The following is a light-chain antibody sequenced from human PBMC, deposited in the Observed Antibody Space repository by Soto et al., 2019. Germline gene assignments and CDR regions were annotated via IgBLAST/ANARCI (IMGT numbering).Light chain of an antibody. CDR3: TSYATGDTFP. V-gene: IGLV2-8*01. CDR1: SSDVGVYDS. Sequence: QSALTQPASVSGSPGQSITISCTGTSSDVGVYDSVAWYRLNPGKAPKLMIYEVDKRPSGVPDRFSGSKSGNTASLTVSGLQAEDEADYYCTSYATGDTFPFGGGTKRHRP. J-gene: IGLJ2*01. CDR2: EVD.